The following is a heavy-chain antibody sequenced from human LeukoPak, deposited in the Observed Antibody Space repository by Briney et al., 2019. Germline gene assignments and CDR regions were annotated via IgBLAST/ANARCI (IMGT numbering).Heavy chain of an antibody. CDR1: GFTFSSYN. Sequence: PGGSLRLSCAASGFTFSSYNMNWVRQAPGKGLECVSSITSSSSYTFYADSVKGRFTISRDNAKNSLYLQMNSLRAEDTAVYYCARGHYYDSSGYDYWGQGTLVTVSS. CDR3: ARGHYYDSSGYDY. J-gene: IGHJ4*02. V-gene: IGHV3-21*01. CDR2: ITSSSSYT. D-gene: IGHD3-22*01.